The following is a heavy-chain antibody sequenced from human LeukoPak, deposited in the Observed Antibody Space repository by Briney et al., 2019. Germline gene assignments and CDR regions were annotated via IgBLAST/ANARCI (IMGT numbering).Heavy chain of an antibody. V-gene: IGHV3-23*01. D-gene: IGHD6-19*01. CDR2: ISGSGGST. CDR3: AKPGSYSSGWYFSFDY. CDR1: GFTFSSYA. J-gene: IGHJ4*02. Sequence: GGSLRLSCAASGFTFSSYAMSWVRQAPGKGLEWASAISGSGGSTYYADSVKGRFTISRDNSKNTLYLQMNGLRAEDTAVYYCAKPGSYSSGWYFSFDYWGQGTLVTVSS.